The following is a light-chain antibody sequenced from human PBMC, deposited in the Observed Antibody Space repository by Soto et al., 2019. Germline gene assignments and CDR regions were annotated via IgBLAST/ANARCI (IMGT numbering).Light chain of an antibody. J-gene: IGLJ2*01. V-gene: IGLV2-14*01. Sequence: QSALTQPASVSGSPGQSITISCTGTSSDVGGYNYVSWYQQHPGKAPKLMIYEVSNRPSGVSNRLSGSKSGNTASLTISGLQAEDEADDYCSSYTSSSTPRVFGGGTQLTVL. CDR1: SSDVGGYNY. CDR3: SSYTSSSTPRV. CDR2: EVS.